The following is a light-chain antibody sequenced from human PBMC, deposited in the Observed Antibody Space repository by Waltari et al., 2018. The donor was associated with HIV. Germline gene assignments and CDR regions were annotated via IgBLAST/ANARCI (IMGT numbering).Light chain of an antibody. CDR1: TSNIGANS. J-gene: IGLJ2*01. Sequence: QSVLTQPPSVSAAAGQKVTISCSGSTSNIGANSVAWYQQLPGIAPKPLIYYKSNRCPGISDRCSGSQSGTSATLGISELQTGDEADYYCAAWDNKLSGAVFGGGTKLTVL. CDR3: AAWDNKLSGAV. V-gene: IGLV1-51*01. CDR2: YKS.